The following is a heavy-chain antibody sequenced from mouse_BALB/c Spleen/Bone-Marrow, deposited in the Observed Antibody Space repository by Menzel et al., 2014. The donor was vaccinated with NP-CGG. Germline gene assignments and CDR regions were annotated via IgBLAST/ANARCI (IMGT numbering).Heavy chain of an antibody. CDR2: IDPANGNT. V-gene: IGHV14-3*02. CDR1: GFNIKDTY. D-gene: IGHD2-3*01. CDR3: AVYDGYAMDY. Sequence: EVQLQQSGAELVKPGASVKLSCTASGFNIKDTYMYWVKQRPEQGLEWIGKIDPANGNTKYDPKFQGKATMTADTSSNTAYLQLSSLTSEDTAVYYCAVYDGYAMDYWGQGTSVTVSS. J-gene: IGHJ4*01.